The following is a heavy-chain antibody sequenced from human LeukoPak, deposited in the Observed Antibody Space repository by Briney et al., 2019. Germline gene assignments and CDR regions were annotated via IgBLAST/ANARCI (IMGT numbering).Heavy chain of an antibody. D-gene: IGHD4-23*01. CDR1: GGSFSGYY. CDR3: ARFTVVTLFDY. V-gene: IGHV4-34*01. CDR2: INHSGST. Sequence: SETLSLTCAVYGGSFSGYYWSWIRQPPVKGLEWIGEINHSGSTNYNPSLKSRVTISVDTSKNQFSLKLSSVTAADTAVYYCARFTVVTLFDYWGQGTLVTVSS. J-gene: IGHJ4*02.